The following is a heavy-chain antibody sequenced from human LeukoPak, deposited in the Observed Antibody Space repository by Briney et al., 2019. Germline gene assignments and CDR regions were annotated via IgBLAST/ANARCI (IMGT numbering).Heavy chain of an antibody. V-gene: IGHV3-30*02. CDR3: AKDSSSDNYYFDY. D-gene: IGHD6-13*01. CDR1: GFTFSSYG. Sequence: PGGSLRLSCAASGFTFSSYGMHWVRHAPGKGLEWVAFIRYDGSNKYYADSVKGRFTISRDNSKNTLYLQMNSLRAEDTAVYYCAKDSSSDNYYFDYWGQGTLVTVSS. J-gene: IGHJ4*02. CDR2: IRYDGSNK.